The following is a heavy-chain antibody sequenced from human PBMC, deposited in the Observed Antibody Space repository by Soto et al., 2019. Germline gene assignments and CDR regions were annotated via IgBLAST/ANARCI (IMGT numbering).Heavy chain of an antibody. V-gene: IGHV4-39*01. Sequence: QLQLQESGPGLVKPSETLSLTCTVSGGSISSSSYYWGWIRQPPGKGLEWIGSIYYSGSTYYNPSLKSRVTLSVDTSKNQFSLKLSSVTAADTAVYYCARQGSILTGYGPEDAFDIWGQGTMVTVSS. J-gene: IGHJ3*02. D-gene: IGHD3-9*01. CDR1: GGSISSSSYY. CDR3: ARQGSILTGYGPEDAFDI. CDR2: IYYSGST.